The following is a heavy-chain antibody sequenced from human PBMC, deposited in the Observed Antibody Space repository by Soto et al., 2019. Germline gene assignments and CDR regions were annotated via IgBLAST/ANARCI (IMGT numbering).Heavy chain of an antibody. Sequence: QVQLQESGPGLVKPSQTLSLTCTVSGGSISSGGYYWSWIRQHPGKGLEWIGYIYYSGSTYYNPSLKSRVTISVDTSKNQFYLKLSSVTAADTAVYYCARGGIAAAAPPDYWDQGTLVTVSS. CDR3: ARGGIAAAAPPDY. J-gene: IGHJ4*02. D-gene: IGHD6-13*01. V-gene: IGHV4-31*03. CDR1: GGSISSGGYY. CDR2: IYYSGST.